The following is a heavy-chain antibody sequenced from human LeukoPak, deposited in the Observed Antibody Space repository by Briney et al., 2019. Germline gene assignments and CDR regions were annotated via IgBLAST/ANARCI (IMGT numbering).Heavy chain of an antibody. CDR3: ATKSGNYYNY. CDR2: VKQDGSEK. Sequence: GGSLRLSCAASGFTFSSYWMSWVRQAPGKGLEWVANVKQDGSEKYYVDSVKGRFTISRDNAKKSLYLQINSLRAEDTAVYYCATKSGNYYNYWGQGSLVTVSS. J-gene: IGHJ4*02. V-gene: IGHV3-7*03. CDR1: GFTFSSYW. D-gene: IGHD1-26*01.